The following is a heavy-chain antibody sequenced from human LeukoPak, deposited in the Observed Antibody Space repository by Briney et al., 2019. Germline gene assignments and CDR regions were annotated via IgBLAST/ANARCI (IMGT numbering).Heavy chain of an antibody. CDR3: ARAYGGNSQYFQH. V-gene: IGHV4-38-2*02. CDR1: GYSISSGYY. Sequence: TSETLSLTCTVSGYSISSGYYWGWIRQPPGKGLEWIGSIHHSGSTNYNPSLKSRVTISLDTSKNQFSLKLSSVTAADTAVYYCARAYGGNSQYFQHWGQGTLVTVSS. CDR2: IHHSGST. D-gene: IGHD4-23*01. J-gene: IGHJ1*01.